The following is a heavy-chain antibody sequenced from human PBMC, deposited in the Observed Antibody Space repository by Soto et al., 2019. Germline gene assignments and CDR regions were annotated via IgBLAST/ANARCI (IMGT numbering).Heavy chain of an antibody. CDR3: ARAVGPFDF. J-gene: IGHJ3*01. CDR2: IWYDGSNK. Sequence: GGSLRLSFAASGFLFSTYCMHWVRQAPGKGLEWVAVIWYDGSNKYYADSVRGRFTISRDNSKDTLYLQMNSLRAEDTAVYYCARAVGPFDFWGQGTMVTVSS. CDR1: GFLFSTYC. V-gene: IGHV3-33*01.